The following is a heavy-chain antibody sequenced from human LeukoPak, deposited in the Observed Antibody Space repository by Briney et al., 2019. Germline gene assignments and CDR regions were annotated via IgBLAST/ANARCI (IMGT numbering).Heavy chain of an antibody. CDR3: ARSRKNDCSSTSCYTDY. J-gene: IGHJ4*02. V-gene: IGHV4-39*02. CDR1: GGSISSSSYY. CDR2: IYYSGST. Sequence: SETLSLTCTVSGGSISSSSYYWGWIRQPPGKGLEWIGSIYYSGSTYYNPSPKSRVTISVDTSKNHFSLKVSSVTAADTAVYYCARSRKNDCSSTSCYTDYWGQGTLVTVSS. D-gene: IGHD2-2*02.